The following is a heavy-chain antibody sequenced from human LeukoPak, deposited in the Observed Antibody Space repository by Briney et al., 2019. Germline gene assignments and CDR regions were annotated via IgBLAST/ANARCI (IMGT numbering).Heavy chain of an antibody. J-gene: IGHJ4*02. CDR1: GFTFSSYA. Sequence: PGGSLRLSCAASGFTFSSYAMHWVRQAPGKGLEWVAVISYDGSNKYYADSVKGRFTISRDNSKNTLYLQMNSLRAEDTAVYYCARRRRDIVVVVAVPDYFDYWGQGTLVTVSS. D-gene: IGHD2-15*01. V-gene: IGHV3-30-3*01. CDR3: ARRRRDIVVVVAVPDYFDY. CDR2: ISYDGSNK.